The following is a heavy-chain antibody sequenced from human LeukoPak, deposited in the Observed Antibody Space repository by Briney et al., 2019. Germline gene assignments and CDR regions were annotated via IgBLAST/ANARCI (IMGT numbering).Heavy chain of an antibody. J-gene: IGHJ4*02. Sequence: GRTVRLSCAACMFTHSSNYMSGVRQAPGKGLEGVSDISGSGGSTYYADSVKGRFTISRDNSKNTLYLQMNSLRAEDTAVYYCAKSTDCSSTSCLDYFDYWGQGTLVTVSS. CDR3: AKSTDCSSTSCLDYFDY. V-gene: IGHV3-23*01. D-gene: IGHD2-2*01. CDR1: MFTHSSNY. CDR2: ISGSGGST.